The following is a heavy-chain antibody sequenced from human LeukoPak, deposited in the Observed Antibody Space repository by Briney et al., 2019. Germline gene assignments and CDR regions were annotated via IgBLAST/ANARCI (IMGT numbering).Heavy chain of an antibody. D-gene: IGHD6-13*01. CDR3: AISDMAAAGIDY. CDR1: GFTLSRYS. J-gene: IGHJ4*02. V-gene: IGHV3-21*01. CDR2: ITSSSSYI. Sequence: GGSLRLSCAASGFTLSRYSMNWVRQAPGKGLEWVSSITSSSSYIYYADSVKGRFTISRDNAKNSLYLQMNSLRAEDTAVYYCAISDMAAAGIDYWGQGTLVTVSS.